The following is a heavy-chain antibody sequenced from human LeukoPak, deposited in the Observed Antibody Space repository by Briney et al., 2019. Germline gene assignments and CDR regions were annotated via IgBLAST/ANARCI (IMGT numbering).Heavy chain of an antibody. J-gene: IGHJ5*02. Sequence: PGRSLRLSCAASGFTFSSYAMHWVRQAPGKGLEWVAVISYDGSNKYYADSVKGRFTISRDNSKNTLYLQMNSLRAEDTAVYYCARVQVPAAIPNWFDPWGQGTLVTVSS. CDR2: ISYDGSNK. CDR1: GFTFSSYA. CDR3: ARVQVPAAIPNWFDP. D-gene: IGHD2-2*02. V-gene: IGHV3-30-3*01.